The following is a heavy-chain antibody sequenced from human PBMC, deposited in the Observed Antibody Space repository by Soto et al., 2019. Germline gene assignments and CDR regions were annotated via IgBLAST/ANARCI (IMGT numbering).Heavy chain of an antibody. CDR1: GFTFSSYG. CDR2: ILYDGSDK. D-gene: IGHD2-2*01. CDR3: AKDARSYRGYYYGMDV. V-gene: IGHV3-30*18. Sequence: HPGGSLRLSCAASGFTFSSYGMHWVRQAPGKGLEWLAAILYDGSDKSYAVSVKGRLTISRDNSKNTLCLQMNSLRAVDTALYYCAKDARSYRGYYYGMDVWGQGTTVTVSS. J-gene: IGHJ6*02.